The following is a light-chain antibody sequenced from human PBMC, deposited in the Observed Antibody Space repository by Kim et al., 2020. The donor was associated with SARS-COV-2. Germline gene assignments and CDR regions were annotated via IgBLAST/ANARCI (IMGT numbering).Light chain of an antibody. Sequence: QSALTQPASVSGSPGQSITISCTGPSSDYVSWYQQHPGKAPTYMIYDVSKRPSGVSYRFSCSKSATTASLTISGLQAEDEADYYCSSYTSSGTWVFG. CDR3: SSYTSSGTWV. J-gene: IGLJ3*02. V-gene: IGLV2-14*03. CDR2: DVS. CDR1: SSDY.